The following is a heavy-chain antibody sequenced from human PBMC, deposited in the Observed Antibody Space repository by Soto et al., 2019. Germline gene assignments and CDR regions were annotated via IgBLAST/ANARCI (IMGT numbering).Heavy chain of an antibody. D-gene: IGHD6-6*01. Sequence: GGSLRLSCAASGFTFGSYALHWVRQAPGKGLEWVAVISYDGSNKYYADSVKGRFTISRDNSKNTLYLQMNSLRAEDTAVYYCARDMIAARPRGNFDYWGQGTLVTVSS. CDR3: ARDMIAARPRGNFDY. CDR2: ISYDGSNK. J-gene: IGHJ4*02. V-gene: IGHV3-30-3*01. CDR1: GFTFGSYA.